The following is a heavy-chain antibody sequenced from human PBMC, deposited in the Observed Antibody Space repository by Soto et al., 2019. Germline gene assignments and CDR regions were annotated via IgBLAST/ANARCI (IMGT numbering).Heavy chain of an antibody. CDR2: ISYDGSNK. D-gene: IGHD6-19*01. J-gene: IGHJ4*02. CDR3: ARDLNAVALDY. CDR1: GFTFSSYA. Sequence: PGGSLRLSCAASGFTFSSYAMHWVRQAPGKGLEWVVVISYDGSNKYYADSVKGRFTISRDNSKNTLYLQMNSLRAEDTAVYYCARDLNAVALDYWGQGTLVTVSS. V-gene: IGHV3-30-3*01.